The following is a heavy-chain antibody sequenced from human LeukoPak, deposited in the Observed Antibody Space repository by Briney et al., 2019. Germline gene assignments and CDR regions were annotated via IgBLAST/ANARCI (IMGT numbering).Heavy chain of an antibody. J-gene: IGHJ6*02. CDR2: IYYSGST. CDR3: ARLGITMVRGVTYGMGV. CDR1: GGSISSSSYY. V-gene: IGHV4-39*01. D-gene: IGHD3-10*01. Sequence: SETLSLTCTVSGGSISSSSYYWGWIRQPPGKGLEWIGSIYYSGSTYYNPSLKSRVTISVDTSKNQFSLKLSSVTAADTAVYYCARLGITMVRGVTYGMGVWGQGTTVTVSS.